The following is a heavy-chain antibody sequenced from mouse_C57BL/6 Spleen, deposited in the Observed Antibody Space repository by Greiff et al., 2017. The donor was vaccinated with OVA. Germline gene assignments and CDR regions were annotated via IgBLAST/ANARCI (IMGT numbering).Heavy chain of an antibody. Sequence: QVQLQQPGAELVKPGASVKLSCKASGYTFTSYWMHWVKQRPGQGLEWIGMIHPNSGSTNYNEKFKSKATLTVDKSSSTACMQLSSLTSEDSAVYDCARVTTVVAPFDYWGQGTTLTVSS. CDR1: GYTFTSYW. D-gene: IGHD1-1*01. CDR2: IHPNSGST. J-gene: IGHJ2*01. CDR3: ARVTTVVAPFDY. V-gene: IGHV1-64*01.